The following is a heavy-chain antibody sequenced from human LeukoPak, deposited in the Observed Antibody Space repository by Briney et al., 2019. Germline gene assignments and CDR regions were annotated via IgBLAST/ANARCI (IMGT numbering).Heavy chain of an antibody. V-gene: IGHV4-61*02. D-gene: IGHD3-10*01. J-gene: IGHJ5*02. Sequence: SQTLSLTCTVSGGSISSGSYYWSWIRQPAGKGLEWIGRIYTSGSTNYNPSLKSRVTISVDTSKNQFSLKLSSVTAADTAVYYCARVRREYYGPNWFDPWGQGTLVTVSS. CDR2: IYTSGST. CDR3: ARVRREYYGPNWFDP. CDR1: GGSISSGSYY.